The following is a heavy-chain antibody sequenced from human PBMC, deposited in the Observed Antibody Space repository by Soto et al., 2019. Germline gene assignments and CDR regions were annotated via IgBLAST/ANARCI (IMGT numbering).Heavy chain of an antibody. CDR3: ARVVGGGRWFDP. CDR1: GGSISIGDYF. V-gene: IGHV4-30-4*01. J-gene: IGHJ5*02. D-gene: IGHD3-16*01. CDR2: IYYTGST. Sequence: QVQLQESGPGLVKPSQTLSLTCTVSGGSISIGDYFWSWIRQPPGKGLEWIGYIYYTGSTYYNPSLKSRLPISVDTSKNQFSLKLSSVTAADTAVYYCARVVGGGRWFDPWGQGTLVTVSS.